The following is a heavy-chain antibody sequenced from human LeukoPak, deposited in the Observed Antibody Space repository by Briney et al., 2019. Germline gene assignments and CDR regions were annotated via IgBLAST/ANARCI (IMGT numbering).Heavy chain of an antibody. J-gene: IGHJ4*02. CDR2: ISYDGSNK. CDR1: GFTFSSYA. Sequence: GRSLRLSCAASGFTFSSYAMHWVRQAPGKGLEWVAVISYDGSNKYYADSVKGRFTISRDNSKNTLYLQMNSLRAEDTAVYYCARFYCSSTSCYIDYWGQGTLVTVSS. D-gene: IGHD2-2*02. V-gene: IGHV3-30-3*01. CDR3: ARFYCSSTSCYIDY.